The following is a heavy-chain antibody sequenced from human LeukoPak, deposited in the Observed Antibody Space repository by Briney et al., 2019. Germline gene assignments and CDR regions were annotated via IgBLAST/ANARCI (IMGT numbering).Heavy chain of an antibody. CDR3: ASKLTYYYGSSGYSGAFDI. D-gene: IGHD3-22*01. J-gene: IGHJ3*02. CDR2: IYSGGST. Sequence: GGSLRLSCAASGFTVSSNYMSWVRQAPGKGLEWVSVIYSGGSTYYADSVKGRFTISRDNSKNTLYLQMNSLRAEDTAVYYCASKLTYYYGSSGYSGAFDIWGQGTMVTVSS. CDR1: GFTVSSNY. V-gene: IGHV3-53*01.